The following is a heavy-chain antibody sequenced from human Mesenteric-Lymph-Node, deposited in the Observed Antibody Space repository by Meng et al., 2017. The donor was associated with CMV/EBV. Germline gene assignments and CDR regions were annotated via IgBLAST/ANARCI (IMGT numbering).Heavy chain of an antibody. D-gene: IGHD3-10*01. CDR2: IYYSGST. Sequence: LQLQEQAPGRVKPSEPLSTPCLVPVGSISSSTYCGGWIRPPPGKGLGWIWSIYYSGSTYYNPSLKSRVTISVDTSKYPFALKLSSVTAADTAVYYCARPHYYGSGSSPWFDPWGQGTLVTVSS. CDR3: ARPHYYGSGSSPWFDP. CDR1: VGSISSSTYC. V-gene: IGHV4-39*01. J-gene: IGHJ5*02.